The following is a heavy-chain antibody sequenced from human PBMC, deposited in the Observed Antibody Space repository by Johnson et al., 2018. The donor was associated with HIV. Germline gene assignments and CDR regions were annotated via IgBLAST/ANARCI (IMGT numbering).Heavy chain of an antibody. CDR3: ARGTGTDDAFDI. CDR2: IGTAGGT. J-gene: IGHJ3*02. CDR1: GFTFSSYD. V-gene: IGHV3-13*01. Sequence: VQLVESGGGLVQPGGSLRLSCAASGFTFSSYDMHWVRQATGKGLEWVSAIGTAGGTYYPGSVKGRFTISRENAKNSLYLQMNSLRAGDTAVYYCARGTGTDDAFDIWGQGTMVTVSS. D-gene: IGHD1-1*01.